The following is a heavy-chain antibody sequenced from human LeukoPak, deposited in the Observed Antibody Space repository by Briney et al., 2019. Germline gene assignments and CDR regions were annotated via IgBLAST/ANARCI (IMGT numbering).Heavy chain of an antibody. D-gene: IGHD4-17*01. V-gene: IGHV3-48*02. Sequence: GGSLRLSCAASGFTFSSYSMNWVRQAPGRGLEWVSYISSSSRTIYYADSVKGRFTNSRDNDKNSLYLQMNSLRDEDTAVYYCARDRYGDYDFDYWGQGTLVTVSS. CDR1: GFTFSSYS. CDR2: ISSSSRTI. J-gene: IGHJ4*02. CDR3: ARDRYGDYDFDY.